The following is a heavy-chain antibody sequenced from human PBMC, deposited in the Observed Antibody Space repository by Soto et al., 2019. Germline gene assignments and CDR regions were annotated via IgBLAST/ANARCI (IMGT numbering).Heavy chain of an antibody. CDR2: MNANRGDT. CDR1: GYTFSNYD. Sequence: QVQLVQSGAEVKKPGASVKVSCKAFGYTFSNYDINWVRLAPGQGLEWMGWMNANRGDTGYAQKFQGRVTMTRSTSLSTAYLEVNNLRSEDTAIYYCARVAVADRPRWYHWFDPWGQGTLVTVSS. V-gene: IGHV1-8*01. D-gene: IGHD6-19*01. J-gene: IGHJ5*02. CDR3: ARVAVADRPRWYHWFDP.